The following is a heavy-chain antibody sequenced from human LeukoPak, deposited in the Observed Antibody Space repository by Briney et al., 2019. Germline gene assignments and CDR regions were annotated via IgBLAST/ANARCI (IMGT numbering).Heavy chain of an antibody. Sequence: PSETLSLTCTVSGGSISSYYWSWIRRPPGKGLEWIGYIYYSGSTNYNPSLKSRVTISVDTSKNQFSLKLSSVTAADTAVYYCARHNPYCSGGSCYDGGDYWGQGTLVTVSS. J-gene: IGHJ4*02. D-gene: IGHD2-15*01. CDR3: ARHNPYCSGGSCYDGGDY. CDR1: GGSISSYY. CDR2: IYYSGST. V-gene: IGHV4-59*08.